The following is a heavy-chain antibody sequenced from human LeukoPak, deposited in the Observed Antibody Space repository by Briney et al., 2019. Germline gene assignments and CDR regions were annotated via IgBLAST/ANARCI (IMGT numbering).Heavy chain of an antibody. V-gene: IGHV1-69*13. CDR2: IIPIFGTA. J-gene: IGHJ4*02. CDR1: GGTFSSYA. Sequence: ASVKVSCKASGGTFSSYAISWVRQAPGQGLEWMGGIIPIFGTANYAQKFQGRVTITADESTSTAYMELSSLRSEDTAVYYCARDYSSGWPNFDYWGQGTLVTVSS. CDR3: ARDYSSGWPNFDY. D-gene: IGHD6-19*01.